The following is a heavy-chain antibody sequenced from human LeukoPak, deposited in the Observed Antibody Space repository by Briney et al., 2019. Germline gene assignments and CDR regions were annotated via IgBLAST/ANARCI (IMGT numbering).Heavy chain of an antibody. CDR2: ISSIGSTI. Sequence: GGSLRLSCAASGFTFSSYEMNWVRQAPGKGLEWVSYISSIGSTIYYADSVRGRFTISRDNAKNSLYLQMNSLRAEDTAVYYCARRSPNYYFDYWGQGTPVTVSS. V-gene: IGHV3-48*03. CDR3: ARRSPNYYFDY. CDR1: GFTFSSYE. J-gene: IGHJ4*02.